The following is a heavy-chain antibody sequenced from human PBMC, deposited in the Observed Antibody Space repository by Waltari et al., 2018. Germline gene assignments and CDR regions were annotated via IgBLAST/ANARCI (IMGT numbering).Heavy chain of an antibody. CDR1: GFRFGDYW. CDR3: ARKAGSGYPYGPFYYDN. V-gene: IGHV3-74*01. D-gene: IGHD5-12*01. J-gene: IGHJ4*02. Sequence: EVHLAESGGGVVQPGGSLRLSCTGSGFRFGDYWMHWVRQAPGKGLEWVSRINVDGGYISYGDSVKGRFTISRDNAKNTVFLQLNSLRADDTAVYFCARKAGSGYPYGPFYYDNWGQGTLVTV. CDR2: INVDGGYI.